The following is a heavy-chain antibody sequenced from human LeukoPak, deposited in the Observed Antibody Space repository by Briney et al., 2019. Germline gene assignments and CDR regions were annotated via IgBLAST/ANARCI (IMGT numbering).Heavy chain of an antibody. CDR2: ISGSGGST. Sequence: PGGSLRLSCAASGFPFSSYAMSWVRQAPGKGLEWVSAISGSGGSTYYADSVKGRFTISRDNSKNTLYLQVNSLRAEDTAVYYCAKDRHSSSWYGDYWGQGTLVTVSS. J-gene: IGHJ4*02. CDR1: GFPFSSYA. CDR3: AKDRHSSSWYGDY. D-gene: IGHD6-13*01. V-gene: IGHV3-23*01.